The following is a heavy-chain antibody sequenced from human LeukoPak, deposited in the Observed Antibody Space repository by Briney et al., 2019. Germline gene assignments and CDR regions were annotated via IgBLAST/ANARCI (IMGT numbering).Heavy chain of an antibody. CDR1: GFTFSSYA. V-gene: IGHV3-23*01. Sequence: GGSLRLSCAASGFTFSSYAMSCVRQAPGKGLEWVSAISGSGGSTYYADSVKGRFTISRDNSKNTLYLQINSLRAEDTAVYYCAKDSYYYDSSGLDAFDIWGQGTMVTVSS. CDR3: AKDSYYYDSSGLDAFDI. J-gene: IGHJ3*02. D-gene: IGHD3-22*01. CDR2: ISGSGGST.